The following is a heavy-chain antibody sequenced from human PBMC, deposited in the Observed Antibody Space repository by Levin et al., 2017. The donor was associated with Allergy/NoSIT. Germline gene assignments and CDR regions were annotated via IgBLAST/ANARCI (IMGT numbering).Heavy chain of an antibody. CDR3: ARRAEGYCTTASCPPPFDH. CDR2: INGDNGDT. Sequence: ASVKVSCTASGYTFTSNAIHWVRQAPGQRLEWMGWINGDNGDTKHSQKFQGRVTITRDRSAGTAYMELSSLRSEDTAVYYCARRAEGYCTTASCPPPFDHWGQGTLVTVSS. CDR1: GYTFTSNA. V-gene: IGHV1-3*01. D-gene: IGHD2-2*01. J-gene: IGHJ4*02.